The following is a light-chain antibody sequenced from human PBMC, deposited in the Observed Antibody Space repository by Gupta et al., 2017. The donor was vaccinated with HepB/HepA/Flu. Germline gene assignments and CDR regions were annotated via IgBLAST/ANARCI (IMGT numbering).Light chain of an antibody. Sequence: EIVLTQSPATLSLSPGERATLSCRASQSVSSYLAWYQQKPGQAPRLLIYDASNTATSLPARISGSGSATDLTLIISSREPEDFAVYYCQQGSNWPTTFGGGTKVEIK. CDR1: QSVSSY. V-gene: IGKV3-11*01. CDR3: QQGSNWPTT. CDR2: DAS. J-gene: IGKJ4*01.